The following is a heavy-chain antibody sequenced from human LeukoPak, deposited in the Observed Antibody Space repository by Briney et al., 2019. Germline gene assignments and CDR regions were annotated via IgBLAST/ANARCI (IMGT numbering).Heavy chain of an antibody. Sequence: EASVKVSCKASGGTFSSYGINWVRQAPGQGLEWMGGIIPIFGTANYAQKLQGRVTVTADEPTSTAYMELSSLRSEDTAVYYCARDLERYYDLEGRSGYWGQGTLVTVSS. J-gene: IGHJ4*02. V-gene: IGHV1-69*13. CDR2: IIPIFGTA. CDR3: ARDLERYYDLEGRSGY. CDR1: GGTFSSYG. D-gene: IGHD3-3*01.